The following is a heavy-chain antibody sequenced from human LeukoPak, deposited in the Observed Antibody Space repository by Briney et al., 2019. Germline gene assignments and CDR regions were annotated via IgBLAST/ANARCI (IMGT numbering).Heavy chain of an antibody. D-gene: IGHD3-10*01. CDR3: ARQLLWFGESPTYFDY. V-gene: IGHV4-39*01. Sequence: PSETLSLTCTVSGGSISSSSYYWGWIRQPPGKGLEWIGSIYYSGSTYYNPSLKSRVTISVDTSKNQFSLKLSSVTAADTAVYYCARQLLWFGESPTYFDYWGQGTLVTVSS. J-gene: IGHJ4*02. CDR1: GGSISSSSYY. CDR2: IYYSGST.